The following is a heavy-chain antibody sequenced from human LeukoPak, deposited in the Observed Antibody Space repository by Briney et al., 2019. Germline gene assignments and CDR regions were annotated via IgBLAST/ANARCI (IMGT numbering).Heavy chain of an antibody. CDR1: GFTFSSYW. CDR3: ARDRDYDFWSGYSSQVTLGY. D-gene: IGHD3-3*01. CDR2: IKHDASEK. J-gene: IGHJ4*02. Sequence: GGSLRLSCAASGFTFSSYWMSWVRQAPGTGLEWVANIKHDASEKFYVDSVKGRFTISRDNAKNSLYLQMNSLRAEDTAVYYCARDRDYDFWSGYSSQVTLGYWGQGTLVTVSS. V-gene: IGHV3-7*01.